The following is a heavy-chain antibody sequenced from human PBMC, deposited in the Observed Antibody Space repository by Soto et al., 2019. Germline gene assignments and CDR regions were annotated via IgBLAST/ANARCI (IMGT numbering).Heavy chain of an antibody. Sequence: QVQLVQAGAEGKKPGPSVKVSCPASGGTFSSYAISWVRQAPGQGLEWMGGIIPIFCTANYAQHFQGRVTITADESTSTAYMELSSLRSEDTAVYYCARGGSSSSRIRTYYYGMDVWGQVTTVTVSS. CDR3: ARGGSSSSRIRTYYYGMDV. CDR2: IIPIFCTA. D-gene: IGHD6-13*01. CDR1: GGTFSSYA. V-gene: IGHV1-69*01. J-gene: IGHJ6*02.